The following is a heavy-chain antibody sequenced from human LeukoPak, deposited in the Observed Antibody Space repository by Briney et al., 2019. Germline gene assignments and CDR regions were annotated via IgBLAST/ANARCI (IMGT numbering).Heavy chain of an antibody. J-gene: IGHJ4*02. CDR3: ASDEGDSRCRN. CDR1: GYTFTSYY. V-gene: IGHV1-46*01. Sequence: ASVKVSCMASGYTFTSYYMHWVRQAPGQGLEWMGIISTSGGTKSYAQKFQGRVIMTRDTSTITAYMELSSLRSEDTAVYYCASDEGDSRCRNWGQGTLVTAPS. CDR2: ISTSGGTK. D-gene: IGHD2-21*02.